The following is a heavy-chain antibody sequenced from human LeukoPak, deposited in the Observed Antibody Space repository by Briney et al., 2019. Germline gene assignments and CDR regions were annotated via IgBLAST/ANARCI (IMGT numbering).Heavy chain of an antibody. J-gene: IGHJ4*02. Sequence: PSETLSLTCTVAGGSISSSGHYWGWIRQPPGTGLEWIGSIYYSGTIYYNPSLKSRVTISADTSKNQFSLKLSSVTAADTAVYYCARTTFGLVIMGYWGQGILVTVSS. V-gene: IGHV4-39*01. D-gene: IGHD3/OR15-3a*01. CDR1: GGSISSSGHY. CDR2: IYYSGTI. CDR3: ARTTFGLVIMGY.